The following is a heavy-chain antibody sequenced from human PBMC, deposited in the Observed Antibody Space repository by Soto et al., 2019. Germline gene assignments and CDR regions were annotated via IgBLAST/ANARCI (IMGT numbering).Heavy chain of an antibody. CDR1: GFTFSSYA. CDR2: ISGSGCST. Sequence: GGSLRLSCAASGFTFSSYAMSWVRQAPGKGLEWVSAISGSGCSTYYADSVKGRFTISRDNSKNTLYLQMNSMRAEDTAVYYCAKNLVVITTGFEYWGQVTLVTVSS. J-gene: IGHJ4*02. D-gene: IGHD3-22*01. V-gene: IGHV3-23*01. CDR3: AKNLVVITTGFEY.